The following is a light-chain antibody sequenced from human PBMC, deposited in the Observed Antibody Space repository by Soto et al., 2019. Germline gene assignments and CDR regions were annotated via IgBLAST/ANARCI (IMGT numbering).Light chain of an antibody. V-gene: IGKV1-33*01. J-gene: IGKJ2*01. Sequence: DIQITQSPSSLSASVGDRVTITCQASQDIIKSLNWYQRKPGTAPQLLIYSVSTLETGVPSRFSGSGSGTQCTFTISGLQPADIATYYCQQSVNLPYTFGQGNKVEI. CDR3: QQSVNLPYT. CDR1: QDIIKS. CDR2: SVS.